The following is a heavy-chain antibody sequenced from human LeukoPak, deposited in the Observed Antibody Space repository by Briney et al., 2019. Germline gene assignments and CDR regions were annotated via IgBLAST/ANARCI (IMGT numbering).Heavy chain of an antibody. V-gene: IGHV3-33*01. CDR2: IWYDGSNK. CDR1: GFTFSSYG. CDR3: ARGMRCTPTTFYYIDA. J-gene: IGHJ6*03. D-gene: IGHD2-15*01. Sequence: GGSLRLSCAASGFTFSSYGMHWVRQAPGKGLEWVAVIWYDGSNKYYADSMKGRFTISRDNSKTTLYLQMNSLRAEDTAVYYCARGMRCTPTTFYYIDAWGKGTTVTVSS.